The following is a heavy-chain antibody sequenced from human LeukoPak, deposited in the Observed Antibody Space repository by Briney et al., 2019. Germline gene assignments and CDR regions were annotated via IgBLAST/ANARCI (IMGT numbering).Heavy chain of an antibody. CDR3: ARGGSRWYPFDY. V-gene: IGHV4-59*01. J-gene: IGHJ4*02. CDR2: IYYSGST. D-gene: IGHD6-13*01. Sequence: SETLSLSCTVSGGSISSYYLSWIRQPPGKGLEWVGYIYYSGSTNYNPSLKSRVTISVDTSKNQFSLKLSSVTAADTAVYYCARGGSRWYPFDYWGQGTLVTVSS. CDR1: GGSISSYY.